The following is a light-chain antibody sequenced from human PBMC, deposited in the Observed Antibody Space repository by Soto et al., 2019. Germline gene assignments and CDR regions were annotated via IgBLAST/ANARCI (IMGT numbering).Light chain of an antibody. CDR2: GAS. CDR3: QQYNNWPYT. J-gene: IGKJ2*01. V-gene: IGKV3-15*01. CDR1: QSISNN. Sequence: EIVMTQSPDTLSVSPWESATLSCRARQSISNNLAWYQQKPGQAPRLLIYGASTRTTGIPARFSGSGSGTEFTLTISSLQSEDFAVYYCQQYNNWPYTFAQGTKLEI.